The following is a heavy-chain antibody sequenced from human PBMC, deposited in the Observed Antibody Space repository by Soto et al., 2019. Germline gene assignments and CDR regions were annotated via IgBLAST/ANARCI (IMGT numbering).Heavy chain of an antibody. CDR3: AKDHGRSGDYVDY. D-gene: IGHD1-26*01. Sequence: QVQLVESGGGVVQPGRSLRLSCAASGFTFSSYGMHWVRQAPGKGLEWVAVISYDGSNKYYADSVKGRFTISRDNSKNTLYLQMNSLRAEDTAVYYCAKDHGRSGDYVDYWGQGTLVTVSS. J-gene: IGHJ4*02. V-gene: IGHV3-30*18. CDR2: ISYDGSNK. CDR1: GFTFSSYG.